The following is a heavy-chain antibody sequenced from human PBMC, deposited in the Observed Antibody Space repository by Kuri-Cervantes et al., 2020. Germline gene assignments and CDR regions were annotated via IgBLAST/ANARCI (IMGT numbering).Heavy chain of an antibody. CDR2: ISSSGSII. J-gene: IGHJ4*02. Sequence: GESLKISCAASGFTFRRFEMNWVRQPPGKGLEWVSYISSSGSIIYYADSVKGRFTISRDNAKNSLYLQMNGLRAEDTAVYYCAKTIERWKSEGAARPDYWGQGTLVTVSS. CDR1: GFTFRRFE. V-gene: IGHV3-48*03. D-gene: IGHD6-6*01. CDR3: AKTIERWKSEGAARPDY.